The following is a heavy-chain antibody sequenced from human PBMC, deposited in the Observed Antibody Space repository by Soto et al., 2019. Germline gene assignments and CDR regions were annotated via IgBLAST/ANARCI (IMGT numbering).Heavy chain of an antibody. CDR2: ISPLFSTT. J-gene: IGHJ4*02. Sequence: QVQLVQSGAEVKEPGSSVKVSCKATGDLFNNYAFNWVRQAPGKGLGWLGRISPLFSTTNNAQKFRGRVTIGADELTTIVYLEVSNLESEDTAMYYCAASSSVAAAGYFKFWGQGTLVTVSP. V-gene: IGHV1-69*01. CDR3: AASSSVAAAGYFKF. CDR1: GDLFNNYA. D-gene: IGHD6-13*01.